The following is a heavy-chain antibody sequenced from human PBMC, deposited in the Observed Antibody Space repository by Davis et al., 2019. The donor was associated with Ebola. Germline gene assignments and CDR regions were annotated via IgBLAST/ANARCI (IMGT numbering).Heavy chain of an antibody. CDR3: ARGPDIVVVPAAAMDV. D-gene: IGHD2-2*01. Sequence: SETLSLTCTVSGGSISSSSYYWSWIRQPPGKGLEWIGEINHSGSTNYNPSLKSRVTISVETSKNQFSLKLSSVTAADTAVYYCARGPDIVVVPAAAMDVWGQGTTVTVSS. CDR2: INHSGST. CDR1: GGSISSSSYY. J-gene: IGHJ6*02. V-gene: IGHV4-39*07.